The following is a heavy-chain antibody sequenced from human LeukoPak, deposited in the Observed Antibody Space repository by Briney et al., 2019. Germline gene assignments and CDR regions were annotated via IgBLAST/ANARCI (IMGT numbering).Heavy chain of an antibody. D-gene: IGHD6-19*01. V-gene: IGHV3-21*01. CDR2: ISSSSGYI. CDR1: GFTFSTYS. CDR3: ARGNSVAGTDISY. J-gene: IGHJ4*02. Sequence: GGSLRLSCAASGFTFSTYSMNWVRQAPGKGLKWVSSISSSSGYIYYADSVKGRFTISRDNAKNSLYLQMNSLRAEDTAVYYCARGNSVAGTDISYWGQGTLVTVSS.